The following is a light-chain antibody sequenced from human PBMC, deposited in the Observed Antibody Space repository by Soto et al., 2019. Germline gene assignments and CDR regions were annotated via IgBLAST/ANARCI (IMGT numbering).Light chain of an antibody. CDR1: QSVSFN. Sequence: EIVMTQSPATLSVSPGERATLSCRASQSVSFNLAWYQQKPGQAPRLLIYSSSIRATGIPARFSGSGSGTQFTITVSSLKSEVFAVYFCAMYDKFPPWPFGLGIKFDVK. CDR2: SSS. J-gene: IGKJ1*01. CDR3: AMYDKFPPWP. V-gene: IGKV3-15*01.